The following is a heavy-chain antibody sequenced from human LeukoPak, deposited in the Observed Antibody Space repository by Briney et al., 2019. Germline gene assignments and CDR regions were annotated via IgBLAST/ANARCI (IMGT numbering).Heavy chain of an antibody. CDR2: IKQDGSEK. V-gene: IGHV3-7*01. CDR3: ARDVTPYYYDSSGSLNY. D-gene: IGHD3-22*01. Sequence: PGGSLRLSCAASGFTFSSYWMSWVRQAPGKGLEWVANIKQDGSEKYYVDSVKGRFTISRDNAKNSLYLQMNSLRAEDTAVYYCARDVTPYYYDSSGSLNYWGQGTLVTVSS. CDR1: GFTFSSYW. J-gene: IGHJ4*02.